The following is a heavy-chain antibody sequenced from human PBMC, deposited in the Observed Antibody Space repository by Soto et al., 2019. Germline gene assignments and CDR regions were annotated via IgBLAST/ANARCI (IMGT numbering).Heavy chain of an antibody. D-gene: IGHD3-22*01. CDR1: GGSFSSYA. CDR2: IIPIFGTA. V-gene: IGHV1-69*01. J-gene: IGHJ5*02. CDR3: ARELYYYDSSGYPWFDP. Sequence: GPSLKVSCKASGGSFSSYARSCVRQAPGQGLEWMGGIIPIFGTANYAQKFQGRVTITADESPSTAYMELSSLRSEDTAVYYCARELYYYDSSGYPWFDPWGQGTLVNVSS.